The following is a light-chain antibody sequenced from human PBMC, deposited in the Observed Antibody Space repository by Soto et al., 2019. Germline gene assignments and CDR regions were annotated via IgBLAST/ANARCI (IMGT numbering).Light chain of an antibody. CDR1: SSNIGDNP. CDR3: GTWDISLNGAV. CDR2: DNI. J-gene: IGLJ3*02. Sequence: QSVLTQPPSVSAAPGQTVTISCSGSSSNIGDNPVSWYQQLPGTAPKLVIHDNIKRPSGIPDRFSGSKSGTSATLGITGLQTGDEADYYCGTWDISLNGAVFGGGTKVTVL. V-gene: IGLV1-51*01.